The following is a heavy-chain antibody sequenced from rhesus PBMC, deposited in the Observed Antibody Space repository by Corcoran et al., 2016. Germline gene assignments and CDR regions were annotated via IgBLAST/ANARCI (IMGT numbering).Heavy chain of an antibody. Sequence: QVQLQESGPGLVKPSETLPLTCAVSGVSISNYYWSWIRPAPGKGLEWIGRIYGSGGSTDYNPSLKSRVTISIDTSRNQFSLNLNSVTAADTAVYYCARGGYTSGWLYFDYWGQGVLVTVSS. CDR2: IYGSGGST. V-gene: IGHV4S2*01. J-gene: IGHJ4*01. D-gene: IGHD6-31*01. CDR1: GVSISNYY. CDR3: ARGGYTSGWLYFDY.